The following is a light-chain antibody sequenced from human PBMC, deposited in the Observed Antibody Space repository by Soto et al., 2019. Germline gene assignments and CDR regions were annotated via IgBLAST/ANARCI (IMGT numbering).Light chain of an antibody. CDR2: DTS. Sequence: EIVLTQSPATLSLSPGARATLSCRASQSVNSHLAWYQQKSGQPPRLLIYDTSNRATAIPVRFSGSGSGTDFTLTISSLEPEDFAVYYCQQRKNWPETFGQGTKLEIK. CDR1: QSVNSH. CDR3: QQRKNWPET. V-gene: IGKV3-11*01. J-gene: IGKJ2*01.